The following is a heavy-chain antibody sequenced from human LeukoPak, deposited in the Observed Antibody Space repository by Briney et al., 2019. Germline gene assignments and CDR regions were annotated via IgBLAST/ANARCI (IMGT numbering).Heavy chain of an antibody. CDR1: GGSISRYY. CDR2: ISYSGST. J-gene: IGHJ4*02. CDR3: ALRGATGVYFDQ. V-gene: IGHV4-59*01. D-gene: IGHD1-26*01. Sequence: PSETLSLTCSVSGGSISRYYWSWIRQPPGKGLEWIGYISYSGSTNYNPSLKSRLTISVDTSKNQCSLKLSSVTAEDTAVYYCALRGATGVYFDQWGQGSLVTVSS.